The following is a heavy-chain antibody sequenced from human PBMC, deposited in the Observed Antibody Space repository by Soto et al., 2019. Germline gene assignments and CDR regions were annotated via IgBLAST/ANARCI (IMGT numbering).Heavy chain of an antibody. CDR1: GYTFTGYY. CDR3: ARVSSSSSWSPDY. Sequence: VASVKVYCKASGYTFTGYYMHWVRQAPGQVLEWMGWINPNSFCTNCAQKFQGRVTRTRDTSISTAYMELSRLRSDDTAVYYCARVSSSSSWSPDYWGQGTLVTVSS. V-gene: IGHV1-2*02. J-gene: IGHJ4*02. D-gene: IGHD6-13*01. CDR2: INPNSFCT.